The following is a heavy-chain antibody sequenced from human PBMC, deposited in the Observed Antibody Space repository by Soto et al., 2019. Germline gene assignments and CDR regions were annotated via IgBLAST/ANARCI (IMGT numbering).Heavy chain of an antibody. CDR1: GFTFSSYA. Sequence: GESLKISCAASGFTFSSYAMSWVRQAPGKGLEWVSAISGSGGSTYYADSVKGRFTISRDNSKNTLYLQMNSLRAEDTAVYYCAKDIKDGSGQYYYYGMDVWGQGTTVTVSS. CDR3: AKDIKDGSGQYYYYGMDV. J-gene: IGHJ6*02. V-gene: IGHV3-23*01. CDR2: ISGSGGST. D-gene: IGHD3-10*01.